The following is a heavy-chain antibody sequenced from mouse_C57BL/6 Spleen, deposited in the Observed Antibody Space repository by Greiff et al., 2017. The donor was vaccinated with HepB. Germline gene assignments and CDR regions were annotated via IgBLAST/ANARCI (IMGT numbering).Heavy chain of an antibody. J-gene: IGHJ2*01. CDR3: ARGGRGFDY. V-gene: IGHV1-52*01. CDR2: IDPSDSET. Sequence: QVQLQQPGAELVRPGSSVKLSCKASGYTFTSYWMHWVKQRPIQGLEWIGNIDPSDSETNYNQKFKDKATLTVDKSSSTAYMQLSSLTSEDSAVYYCARGGRGFDYWGQGTTLTVSS. CDR1: GYTFTSYW.